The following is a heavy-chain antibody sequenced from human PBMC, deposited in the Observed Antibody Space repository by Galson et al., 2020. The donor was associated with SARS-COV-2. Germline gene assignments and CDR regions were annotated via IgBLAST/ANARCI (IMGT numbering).Heavy chain of an antibody. CDR3: ARGGTYLDFDS. V-gene: IGHV4-61*02. CDR2: IYTSGTT. D-gene: IGHD1-26*01. CDR1: GGSISSGPYS. Sequence: SETLSLTCTVSGGSISSGPYSWSWIRQPAGKGLEWVGRIYTSGTTHSNPSLESRLTISVDTSKNQFSLKLNSVTAADTAVYYCARGGTYLDFDSWGQGTLVTVSS. J-gene: IGHJ4*02.